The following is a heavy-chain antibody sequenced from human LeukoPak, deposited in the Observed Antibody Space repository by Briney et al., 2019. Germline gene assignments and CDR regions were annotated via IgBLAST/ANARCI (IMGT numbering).Heavy chain of an antibody. Sequence: GGSLRLPCAASGFTFSSYSMNWVRQAPGKGLEWVSSISSSSSYIYYADSVKGRFTISRDNAKNSLYLQMNSLRAEDTAVYYCATRGYSYGRAIDYWGQGTLVTVSS. V-gene: IGHV3-21*01. CDR3: ATRGYSYGRAIDY. CDR1: GFTFSSYS. J-gene: IGHJ4*02. D-gene: IGHD5-18*01. CDR2: ISSSSSYI.